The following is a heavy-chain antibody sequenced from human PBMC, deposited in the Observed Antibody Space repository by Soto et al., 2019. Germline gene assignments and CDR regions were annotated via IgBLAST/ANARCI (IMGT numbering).Heavy chain of an antibody. D-gene: IGHD5-12*01. CDR1: GGSISSYY. CDR3: AREISREYSTPFDI. J-gene: IGHJ3*02. Sequence: SETLSLTCTVSGGSISSYYWSWIRQPPGKGLEWIGYIYYSGSTNYNPSLKSRVTISVDTSKNQFSLKLSSVTAADTAVYYCAREISREYSTPFDIWGRGTMVTVSS. CDR2: IYYSGST. V-gene: IGHV4-59*01.